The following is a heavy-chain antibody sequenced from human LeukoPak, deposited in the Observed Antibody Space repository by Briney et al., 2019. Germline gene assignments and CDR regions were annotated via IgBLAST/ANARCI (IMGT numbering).Heavy chain of an antibody. CDR2: ISGSGGST. D-gene: IGHD3-3*01. CDR1: EFTFSSYA. Sequence: GGSLRLSCAASEFTFSSYAMSWVRQAPGKGLEWVSAISGSGGSTYYADSVKGRFTISRDNSKNTLYLQMNSLRAEDTAVYYCAKEATKSIFGVVIIRPFDYWGQGTLVTVSS. V-gene: IGHV3-23*01. J-gene: IGHJ4*02. CDR3: AKEATKSIFGVVIIRPFDY.